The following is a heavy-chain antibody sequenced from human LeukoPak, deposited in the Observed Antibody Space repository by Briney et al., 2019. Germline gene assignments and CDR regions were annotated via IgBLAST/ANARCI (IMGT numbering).Heavy chain of an antibody. V-gene: IGHV1-18*01. D-gene: IGHD3-9*01. CDR3: TSGILTAYYNVFDS. CDR2: ISSHNGNT. CDR1: GFSFPTYG. J-gene: IGHJ4*02. Sequence: PVASVKLSCKASGFSFPTYGISWVRQAPGQGLEWMGWISSHNGNTNYAQKFQGRVTMTADTSTNTAYMELTTLRSDDTAVYYCTSGILTAYYNVFDSWGQGTLVTVSS.